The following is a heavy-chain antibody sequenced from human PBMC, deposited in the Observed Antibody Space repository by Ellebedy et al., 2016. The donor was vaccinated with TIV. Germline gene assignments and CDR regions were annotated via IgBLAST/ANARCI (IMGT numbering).Heavy chain of an antibody. D-gene: IGHD6-6*01. CDR3: AILDWRIYSDSSPARGY. V-gene: IGHV3-74*01. CDR1: GIIFSSYW. CDR2: INSDGSST. J-gene: IGHJ4*02. Sequence: GESLKISCAASGIIFSSYWMHWVRQAPGKGLVWVSRINSDGSSTTYADSVKGRFTISRDNAKNTLYLQMDSLRAEDTAVYYCAILDWRIYSDSSPARGYWGQGTLVTVSS.